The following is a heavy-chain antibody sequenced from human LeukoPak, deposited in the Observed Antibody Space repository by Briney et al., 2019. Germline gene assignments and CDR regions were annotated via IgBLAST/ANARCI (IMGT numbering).Heavy chain of an antibody. V-gene: IGHV4-34*01. J-gene: IGHJ6*02. CDR2: INHSGTT. Sequence: SETLSLTCAVYGGSFSDYYWSWIRQPPGKGLEWIGEINHSGTTNYNPSLKSRVTISVDTSKNQFSLKLSSVTAADTAVYYCARDEGNWGTIYGMDVWGQGTTVTVSS. CDR1: GGSFSDYY. CDR3: ARDEGNWGTIYGMDV. D-gene: IGHD7-27*01.